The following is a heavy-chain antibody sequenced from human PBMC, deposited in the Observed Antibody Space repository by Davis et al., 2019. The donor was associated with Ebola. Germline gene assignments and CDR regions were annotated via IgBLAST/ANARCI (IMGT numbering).Heavy chain of an antibody. CDR3: AGSTGYTVDY. CDR2: IIPIFGTA. V-gene: IGHV1-69*05. J-gene: IGHJ4*02. CDR1: GGTFSSYA. D-gene: IGHD6-13*01. Sequence: SVKVSCRASGGTFSSYAISWVRQAPGQGLEWMGGIIPIFGTANYAQKFQGRVTMTRDTSTSTVYMELSSLRSEDTAVYFCAGSTGYTVDYWGQGTLVTVSS.